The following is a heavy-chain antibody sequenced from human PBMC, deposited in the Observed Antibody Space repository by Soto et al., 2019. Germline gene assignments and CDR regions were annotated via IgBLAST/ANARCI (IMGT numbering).Heavy chain of an antibody. J-gene: IGHJ6*02. D-gene: IGHD3-10*01. CDR3: ARHYYYGSGSPHPLFGMDA. Sequence: TLSLTCTVSGGSISSGGYYWSWIRQHPGKGLEWIGYIYYSGSTYYNPSLKSRVTISVDTSKNQFSLKLSSVTAADTAVYYCARHYYYGSGSPHPLFGMDAWGQGTTVTVSS. V-gene: IGHV4-31*03. CDR2: IYYSGST. CDR1: GGSISSGGYY.